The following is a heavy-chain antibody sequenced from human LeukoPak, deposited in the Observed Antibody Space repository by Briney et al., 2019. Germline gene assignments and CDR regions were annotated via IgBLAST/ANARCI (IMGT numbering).Heavy chain of an antibody. CDR2: IYWDDDK. V-gene: IGHV2-5*02. CDR3: AHRLVCGGDCYYYFDY. D-gene: IGHD2-21*02. CDR1: GFSLSTSGVA. Sequence: SGPTLVNPTQTLTLTCTFSGFSLSTSGVAVGWIRQPPGKALVWLALIYWDDDKRYSPSLKSRLTITKDTSKNQVVLTMTNMDPVDTATYYCAHRLVCGGDCYYYFDYWGQGTLVTVSS. J-gene: IGHJ4*02.